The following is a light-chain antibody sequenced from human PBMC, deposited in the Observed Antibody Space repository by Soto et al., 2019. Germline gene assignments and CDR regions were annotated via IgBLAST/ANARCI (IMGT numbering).Light chain of an antibody. CDR1: QSISSY. Sequence: EIVLTQSPATLSLSPGEGATLSCRASQSISSYLAWYQQKPGQAPRLLIYDAYHRAAGIPPRFSGSGSGTDFTLTIGSLESEDFAVYYCQQRANWPPITFGQGTRLEIK. CDR2: DAY. V-gene: IGKV3-11*01. CDR3: QQRANWPPIT. J-gene: IGKJ5*01.